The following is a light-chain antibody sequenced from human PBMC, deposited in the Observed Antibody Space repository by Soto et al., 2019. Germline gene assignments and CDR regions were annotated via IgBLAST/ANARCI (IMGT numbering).Light chain of an antibody. Sequence: QPVLTQSSSASASLGSSVKLTCTLSSGHSSYIIAWHQQQPGKAPRYLMKLEGSGSYNKGSGVPDRFSGSSSGGDRYLTISNLQSEDEADYYCETWDSNTHVFGTGTKLTVL. CDR3: ETWDSNTHV. J-gene: IGLJ1*01. CDR1: SGHSSYI. V-gene: IGLV4-60*03. CDR2: LEGSGSY.